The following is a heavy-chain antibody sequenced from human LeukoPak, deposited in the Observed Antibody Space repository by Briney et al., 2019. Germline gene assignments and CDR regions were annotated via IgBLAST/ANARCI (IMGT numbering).Heavy chain of an antibody. CDR2: IYPGDSDT. D-gene: IGHD6-13*01. J-gene: IGHJ4*02. CDR3: ARRIAAAVDFDY. V-gene: IGHV5-51*01. Sequence: GASVKVSCKASGYTFTSYWIGWVRQMPGKGLEWMGIIYPGDSDTRYSPSFQGQVTISADKSISTAYLQWSSLKASDTAMYYCARRIAAAVDFDYWGQGTLVTVSS. CDR1: GYTFTSYW.